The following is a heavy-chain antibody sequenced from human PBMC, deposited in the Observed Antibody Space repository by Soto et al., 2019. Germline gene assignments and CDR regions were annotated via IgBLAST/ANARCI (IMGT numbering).Heavy chain of an antibody. CDR1: GYTFASHS. CDR2: INPGDGTA. Sequence: QVQLVQSEAEVQRPGASVKVSCKASGYTFASHSIHWVRQAPGQGLEWMGIINPGDGTAPYARKFQGRGTMTRDTSTSTGYMELSSLTSEDTAMYYCARDPSPNLLVPAASAQGFTYYYYNMDLWGQGTTVTVSS. V-gene: IGHV1-46*03. CDR3: ARDPSPNLLVPAASAQGFTYYYYNMDL. J-gene: IGHJ6*02. D-gene: IGHD2-15*01.